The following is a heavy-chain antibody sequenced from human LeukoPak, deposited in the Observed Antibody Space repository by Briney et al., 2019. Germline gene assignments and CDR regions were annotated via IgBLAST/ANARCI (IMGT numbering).Heavy chain of an antibody. Sequence: SVKVSCKASGGTFSSYAISWVRQAPGQGLEWMGRIIPILGIASYAQKFQGRVTITADKSTSTAYMELSSLRSEDTAVYYCARDRWPPFLPAARYYYYGMDVWGQGTTVTVSS. V-gene: IGHV1-69*04. CDR3: ARDRWPPFLPAARYYYYGMDV. CDR1: GGTFSSYA. CDR2: IIPILGIA. J-gene: IGHJ6*02. D-gene: IGHD2-2*01.